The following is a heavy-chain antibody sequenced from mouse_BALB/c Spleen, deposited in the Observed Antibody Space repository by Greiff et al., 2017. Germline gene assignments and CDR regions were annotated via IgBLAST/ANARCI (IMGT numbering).Heavy chain of an antibody. D-gene: IGHD2-3*01. CDR2: ILPGSGST. Sequence: VKLVESGAELMKPGASVKISCKATGYTFSSYWIEWVKQRPGHGLEWIGEILPGSGSTNYNEKFKGKATFTADTSSNTAYMQLSSLTSEDSAVYYCARYDGYPDYWGQGTSVTVSS. J-gene: IGHJ4*01. CDR3: ARYDGYPDY. CDR1: GYTFSSYW. V-gene: IGHV1-9*01.